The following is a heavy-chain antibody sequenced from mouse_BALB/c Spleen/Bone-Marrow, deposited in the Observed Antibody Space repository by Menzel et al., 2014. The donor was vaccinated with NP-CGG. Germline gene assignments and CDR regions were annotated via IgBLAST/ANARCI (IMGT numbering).Heavy chain of an antibody. CDR2: ISSGGSYT. J-gene: IGHJ3*01. V-gene: IGHV5-6*01. CDR3: ARQGPYGNYGGFAY. CDR1: GFTFSSYG. Sequence: VQLKDSGGDLVKPGGSLKLSCAASGFTFSSYGMSWVRQTPDKRLEWVATISSGGSYTYYPDSVKGRFTISRDNAKNTLYLQMSSPKSEDTAMYYCARQGPYGNYGGFAYWGQGTLVTVSA. D-gene: IGHD2-10*02.